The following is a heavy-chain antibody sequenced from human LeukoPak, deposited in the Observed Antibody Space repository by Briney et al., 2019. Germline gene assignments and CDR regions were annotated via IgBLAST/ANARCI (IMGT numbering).Heavy chain of an antibody. D-gene: IGHD5-12*01. J-gene: IGHJ5*02. CDR2: INPNSGGT. Sequence: ASVKVSCKASGYTFTGYYMHWVRQAPGQGLEWMGWINPNSGGTNYAQKFQGRVTMTRDTSISTAYMELSRLRSDDTAVYYCARVPRVATGAYWLDPWGQGTLVTVSS. CDR1: GYTFTGYY. V-gene: IGHV1-2*02. CDR3: ARVPRVATGAYWLDP.